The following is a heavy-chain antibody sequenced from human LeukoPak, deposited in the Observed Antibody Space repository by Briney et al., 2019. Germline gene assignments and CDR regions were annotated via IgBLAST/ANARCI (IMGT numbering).Heavy chain of an antibody. V-gene: IGHV4-34*01. CDR3: ARVGYRFSINDWSRTGLGAYPTKYYYYMDV. Sequence: SETLSLTCAVYGGSHSDYSWICIGQPTGRGREWMGEINHSGGNIHNPSLMSRVTMSVDTSKNQISLKVSSVTAADTAVYYCARVGYRFSINDWSRTGLGAYPTKYYYYMDVWGKGTTVTVSS. D-gene: IGHD5-18*01. CDR2: INHSGGN. CDR1: GGSHSDYS. J-gene: IGHJ6*03.